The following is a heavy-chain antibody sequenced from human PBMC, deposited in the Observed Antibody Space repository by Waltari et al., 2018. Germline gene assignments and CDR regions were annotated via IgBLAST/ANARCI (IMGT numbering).Heavy chain of an antibody. D-gene: IGHD6-6*01. CDR1: GGSFSGYY. CDR3: ARRIAARRGSYYYYYMDV. CDR2: INHSGST. J-gene: IGHJ6*03. V-gene: IGHV4-34*01. Sequence: QVQLQQWGAGLLKPSETLSLTCAVYGGSFSGYYWSWIRQPPGKGLEWIGEINHSGSTNYNPSLKSRVTISVDTSKNQFSLKLSSVTAADTAVYYCARRIAARRGSYYYYYMDVWGKGTTVTVSS.